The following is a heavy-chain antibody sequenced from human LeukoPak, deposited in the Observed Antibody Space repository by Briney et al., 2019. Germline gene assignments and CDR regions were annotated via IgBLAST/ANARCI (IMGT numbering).Heavy chain of an antibody. CDR3: ARGPTPDY. V-gene: IGHV4-34*01. Sequence: SGTLSLTCAVYGGSFSGYYWSWIRQPPGKGLEWNGEINHSGSTNYNPSLKSRVTISVDTSKNQFSLKLSSVTAADTAVYYCARGPTPDYWGQGTLVTVSS. CDR1: GGSFSGYY. CDR2: INHSGST. D-gene: IGHD2-15*01. J-gene: IGHJ4*02.